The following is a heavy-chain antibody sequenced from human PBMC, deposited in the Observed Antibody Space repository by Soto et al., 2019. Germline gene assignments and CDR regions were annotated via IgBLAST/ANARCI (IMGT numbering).Heavy chain of an antibody. CDR3: ARGIFGSGTANDY. J-gene: IGHJ4*02. CDR1: GFTFSGSW. CDR2: INGDGSGT. V-gene: IGHV3-74*01. D-gene: IGHD3-10*01. Sequence: EVQLVESGGGLVQPGGSLRLSCAASGFTFSGSWMHWVRQAPGKGLVWVSRINGDGSGTSYADCVKGRFTISRDNAKNTLWLQMNGLRAEDTAVYYCARGIFGSGTANDYWGQGTLVTVSS.